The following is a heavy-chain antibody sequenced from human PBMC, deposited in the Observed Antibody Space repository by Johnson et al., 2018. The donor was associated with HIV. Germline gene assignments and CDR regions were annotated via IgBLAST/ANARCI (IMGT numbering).Heavy chain of an antibody. CDR3: AKDGGGLSFDAFDS. V-gene: IGHV3-30*18. CDR2: ISYDGSNK. J-gene: IGHJ3*02. D-gene: IGHD3-16*01. Sequence: VQLVESGGGVVQPGRSLRLSCAASEFTFSTYGMHWVRQAPGKGLEWVAVISYDGSNKYYADSVKGRFTISRDNSKNTLYLQMNSLRAEDTAVYYCAKDGGGLSFDAFDSWGQGTMVTVSS. CDR1: EFTFSTYG.